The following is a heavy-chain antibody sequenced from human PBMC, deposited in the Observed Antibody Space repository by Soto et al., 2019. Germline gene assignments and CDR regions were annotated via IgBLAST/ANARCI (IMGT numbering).Heavy chain of an antibody. CDR1: GDSISTADYY. Sequence: SETLSLTCTVSGDSISTADYYWNWIRHPPGKGLEWIGYIYYIGNTYYIPSLKSRVTISVDTSKNQISLKLNSVTAADTAVYYCARGIYSTSSFFDSWGQGTMVTVSS. V-gene: IGHV4-30-4*01. D-gene: IGHD6-6*01. CDR3: ARGIYSTSSFFDS. J-gene: IGHJ4*02. CDR2: IYYIGNT.